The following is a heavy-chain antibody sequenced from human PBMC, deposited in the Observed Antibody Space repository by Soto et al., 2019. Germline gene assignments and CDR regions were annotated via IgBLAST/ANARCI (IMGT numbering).Heavy chain of an antibody. CDR3: TTALGRVPTIT. Sequence: EEQLVESGGGLVKPGWSLRLSCAASGFTFSTSIMNWDRQAPGTGLAWVSSITSSSSHMFYADSVKGRFTISRDNARNSLYLQMNSLRAEDTAIYYCTTALGRVPTITWGQGTLVTVSS. V-gene: IGHV3-21*06. J-gene: IGHJ4*02. D-gene: IGHD5-12*01. CDR2: ITSSSSHM. CDR1: GFTFSTSI.